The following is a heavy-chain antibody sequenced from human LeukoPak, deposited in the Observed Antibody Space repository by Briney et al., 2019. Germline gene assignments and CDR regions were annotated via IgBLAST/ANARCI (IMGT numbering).Heavy chain of an antibody. CDR1: GYTFTGHY. D-gene: IGHD5-24*01. CDR2: ISAYNGNT. CDR3: ARSRRRDGYNFCFVDY. Sequence: ASVKVSCKASGYTFTGHYIHWVRQAPGQGLEWMGWISAYNGNTNYAQKLQGRVTMTTDTSTSTAYMELRSLRSDDTAVYYCARSRRRDGYNFCFVDYWGQGTLVTVSS. V-gene: IGHV1-18*04. J-gene: IGHJ4*02.